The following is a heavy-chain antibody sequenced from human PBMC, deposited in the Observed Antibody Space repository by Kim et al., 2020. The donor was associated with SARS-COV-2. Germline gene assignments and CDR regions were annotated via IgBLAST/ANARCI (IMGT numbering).Heavy chain of an antibody. CDR3: ARDLRKNRYFDY. Sequence: GGSLRLSCAASGFTFSGSGMHWVRQAPGKGLEWMTLILYDGSKKFYADSVKGRFTISRDNSKNTLYLQMNSLRAEDTAVYYCARDLRKNRYFDYWGQGTLVTVSS. V-gene: IGHV3-33*05. CDR2: ILYDGSKK. D-gene: IGHD3-10*01. J-gene: IGHJ4*02. CDR1: GFTFSGSG.